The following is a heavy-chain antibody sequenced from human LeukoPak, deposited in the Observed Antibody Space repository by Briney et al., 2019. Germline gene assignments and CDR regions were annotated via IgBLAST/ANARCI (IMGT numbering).Heavy chain of an antibody. CDR3: ARGRSGSYYEYWFDP. Sequence: SVKISCKASGGTFSSYAISWVRQAPGQGLEWMGGIIPIFGTANYAQKFQGRVTITADESTSTAYMELSSLRSEDTAVYYCARGRSGSYYEYWFDPWGQGTLVTVSS. CDR2: IIPIFGTA. J-gene: IGHJ5*02. V-gene: IGHV1-69*13. D-gene: IGHD1-26*01. CDR1: GGTFSSYA.